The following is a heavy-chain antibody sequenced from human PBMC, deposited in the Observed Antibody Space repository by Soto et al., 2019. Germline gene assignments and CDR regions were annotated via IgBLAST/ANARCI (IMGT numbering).Heavy chain of an antibody. CDR2: FYYSGST. CDR1: GGSISTGGYY. CDR3: ARSVFP. Sequence: QVQLQESGPGLVKPSQTLSLTCTVSGGSISTGGYYWNWSRQHPGKGLEWIGYFYYSGSTYYNPSFKSRVTISVNTSKNQFSLKLSSVTAADTAVYYCARSVFPWGQGTLVTVSS. J-gene: IGHJ5*02. V-gene: IGHV4-31*03.